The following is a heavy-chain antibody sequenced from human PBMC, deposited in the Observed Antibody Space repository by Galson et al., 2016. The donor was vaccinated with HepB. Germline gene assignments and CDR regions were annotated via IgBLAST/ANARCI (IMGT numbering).Heavy chain of an antibody. CDR3: ARRRNYRDSSGYQSFFDY. CDR2: IHHSGST. Sequence: SETLSLTCAVSGDPMRNSNWWSWVRQSPGKGLEWLGEIHHSGSTNYNPSVKSRVTIEIDTSKNQWSLKLDSMTAADTAMYYCARRRNYRDSSGYQSFFDYWGQGILVTVPS. D-gene: IGHD3-22*01. CDR1: GDPMRNSNW. J-gene: IGHJ4*02. V-gene: IGHV4-4*02.